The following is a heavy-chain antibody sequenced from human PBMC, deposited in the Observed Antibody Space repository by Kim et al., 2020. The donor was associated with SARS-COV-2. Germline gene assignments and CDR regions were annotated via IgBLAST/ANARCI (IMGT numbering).Heavy chain of an antibody. J-gene: IGHJ4*02. V-gene: IGHV3-23*01. Sequence: GDTTTYADSVEGRFTISRDNSKNTLYLQMSSLRAEDTAIYYCANPRQPDYWGQGTLVTVSS. CDR2: GDTT. CDR3: ANPRQPDY. D-gene: IGHD6-13*01.